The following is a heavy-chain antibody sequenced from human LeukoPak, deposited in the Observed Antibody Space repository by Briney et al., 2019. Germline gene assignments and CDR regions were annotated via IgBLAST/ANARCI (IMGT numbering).Heavy chain of an antibody. CDR2: IIPIFGTA. CDR1: GGTFSSYA. J-gene: IGHJ5*02. V-gene: IGHV1-69*05. CDR3: ARTSAAMVIGWFDP. Sequence: GASVEVSCKASGGTFSSYAISWVRQAPGQGLEWMGGIIPIFGTANYAQKFQGRVTITTDESTSTAYMELSSLRSEDTAVYYCARTSAAMVIGWFDPWGQGTLVTVSS. D-gene: IGHD5-18*01.